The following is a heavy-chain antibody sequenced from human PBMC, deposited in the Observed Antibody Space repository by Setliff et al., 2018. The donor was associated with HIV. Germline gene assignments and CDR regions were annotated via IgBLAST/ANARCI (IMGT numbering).Heavy chain of an antibody. CDR2: IYCSEKT. Sequence: PSETLSLTCTVSGASVSSGGHYWSWIRQHPEKGLEWIGYIYCSEKTNYNPSLKSRVSISVDTSKNQFSLKLSSVTAADTAVYYCANFLNSGGWNPGYFEYWGQGTQVTVS. CDR1: GASVSSGGHY. V-gene: IGHV4-31*03. CDR3: ANFLNSGGWNPGYFEY. D-gene: IGHD6-19*01. J-gene: IGHJ1*01.